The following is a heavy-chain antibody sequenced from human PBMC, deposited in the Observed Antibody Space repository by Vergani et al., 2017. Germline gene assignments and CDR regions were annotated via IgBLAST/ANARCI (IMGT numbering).Heavy chain of an antibody. J-gene: IGHJ6*02. Sequence: EVQLVESGGGLVQPGGSLKLSCAASGFTFSGSAMHWVRQASGKGLEWVGRIRSKANSYATVYAASVKGRFTISRDDSKNTAYLQMNSLKTEDTAVYYCTSGLRYFDWLLPHYYYGMDVWGQGTTVTVSS. D-gene: IGHD3-9*01. CDR2: IRSKANSYAT. CDR1: GFTFSGSA. V-gene: IGHV3-73*02. CDR3: TSGLRYFDWLLPHYYYGMDV.